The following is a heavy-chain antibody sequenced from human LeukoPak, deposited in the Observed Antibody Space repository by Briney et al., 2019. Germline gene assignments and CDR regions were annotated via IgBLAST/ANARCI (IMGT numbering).Heavy chain of an antibody. J-gene: IGHJ4*02. D-gene: IGHD1-26*01. CDR1: GFTISGYW. CDR2: IKQDGSEK. CDR3: ARDIGMDY. Sequence: GGSLRLSCAASGFTISGYWMSWVRQAPGKGLEWVANIKQDGSEKYYVDSVKGRFTISRDNAKDSLYLEMNSLRAEDTAIYYCARDIGMDYWGQGTLVTVSS. V-gene: IGHV3-7*03.